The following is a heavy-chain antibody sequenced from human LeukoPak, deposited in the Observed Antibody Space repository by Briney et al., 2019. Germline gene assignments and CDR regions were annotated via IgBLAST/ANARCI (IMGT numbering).Heavy chain of an antibody. J-gene: IGHJ4*02. D-gene: IGHD2-2*01. CDR3: ARAGSTSSYGGFDY. CDR2: INPNSGGT. CDR1: GYTFTSYG. V-gene: IGHV1-2*02. Sequence: ASVKVSCKASGYTFTSYGISWVRRAPGQGLEWMGWINPNSGGTNYAQKFQGRVTMTRDTSISTAYMELSRLRSDDTAVYYCARAGSTSSYGGFDYWGQGTLVTVSS.